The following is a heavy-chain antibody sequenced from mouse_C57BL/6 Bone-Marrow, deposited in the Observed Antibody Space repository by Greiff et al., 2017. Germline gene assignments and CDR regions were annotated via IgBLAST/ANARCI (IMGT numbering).Heavy chain of an antibody. CDR2: ISNGGGST. CDR3: ARRGYGSLAY. D-gene: IGHD1-1*01. J-gene: IGHJ3*01. CDR1: GFTFSDYY. V-gene: IGHV5-12*01. Sequence: EVKLVASGGGLVQPGGSLKLSCAASGFTFSDYYMYWVRQTPEKRLEWVAYISNGGGSTYYPDTVKGRFTISRDNAKNTLYLQMSRLKSEDTAMYYCARRGYGSLAYWGQGTLVTVSA.